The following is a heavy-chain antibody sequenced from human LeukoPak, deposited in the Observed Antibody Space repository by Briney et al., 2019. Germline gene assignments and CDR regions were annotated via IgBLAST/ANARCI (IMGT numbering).Heavy chain of an antibody. CDR1: GGSFSGYY. CDR3: ARGFRRGYSYDYYGMDV. Sequence: PSETLSLTCAVYGGSFSGYYWSWIRQPPGKGLEWIGESNHSRSTNYNPSLKSRVTISVDTSKNQFSLKLSSMTAADTAVYYCARGFRRGYSYDYYGMDVWGQGTTVTVSS. CDR2: SNHSRST. J-gene: IGHJ6*02. D-gene: IGHD5-18*01. V-gene: IGHV4-34*01.